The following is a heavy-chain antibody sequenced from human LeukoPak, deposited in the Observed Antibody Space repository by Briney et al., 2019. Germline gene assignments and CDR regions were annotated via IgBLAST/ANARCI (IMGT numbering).Heavy chain of an antibody. D-gene: IGHD4-4*01. Sequence: SETLSLTCAVYGGSFSGYYWSWIRQPPGKGLEWIGEINHSGSTNYNPSLKSRVTISVDTSKNQFSLKLSSVTAADTAVYYCARRPQPFPYSKAFYGMDVWGQGTTVTVSS. V-gene: IGHV4-34*01. CDR1: GGSFSGYY. CDR3: ARRPQPFPYSKAFYGMDV. CDR2: INHSGST. J-gene: IGHJ6*02.